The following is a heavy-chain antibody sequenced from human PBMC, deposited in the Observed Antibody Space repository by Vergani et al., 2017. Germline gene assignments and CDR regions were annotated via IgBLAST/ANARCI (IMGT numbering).Heavy chain of an antibody. V-gene: IGHV3-73*02. CDR2: IRSKANSYAT. J-gene: IGHJ6*02. CDR1: GFTFSGSA. CDR3: ARASGGSGWYGERKDYGERKYYYYHGMDV. D-gene: IGHD6-13*01. Sequence: EVQLVESGGGLVQPGGSLKLSCAASGFTFSGSAMHWVRQASGKGLEWVGRIRSKANSYATAYAASVKGRFTISRDNSKNTLYLRMNSLRVEDTAVYYCARASGGSGWYGERKDYGERKYYYYHGMDVWGQGTTVSVSS.